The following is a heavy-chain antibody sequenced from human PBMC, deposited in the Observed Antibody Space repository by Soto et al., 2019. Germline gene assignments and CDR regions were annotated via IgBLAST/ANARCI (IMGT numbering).Heavy chain of an antibody. CDR1: SGPSRSHN. D-gene: IGHD5-12*01. Sequence: QVQVQQSGPGLVKPSETLSLTCTVSSGPSRSHNWGWIRQPPGRGLEWIGYVYYTGDTSYNPSLKSRVTIAADTSTNHISLTLRSVTAAVTSVYYCVIQGIDYLHGLVDVWGQGTTVSVSS. CDR3: VIQGIDYLHGLVDV. CDR2: VYYTGDT. J-gene: IGHJ6*02. V-gene: IGHV4-59*08.